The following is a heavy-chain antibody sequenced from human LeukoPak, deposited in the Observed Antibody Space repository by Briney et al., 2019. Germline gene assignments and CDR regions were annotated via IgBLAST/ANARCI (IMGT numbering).Heavy chain of an antibody. J-gene: IGHJ5*02. CDR2: ISSSSSYI. CDR1: GFTFSSYS. D-gene: IGHD6-25*01. CDR3: ARAPGVIAAAAEDFDP. V-gene: IGHV3-21*01. Sequence: PGGSLRLSCAASGFTFSSYSMNWVRQAPGKGLEWVSSISSSSSYIYYADSVKGRFTISRDNAKNSLYLQMNSLRAEDTAVYYCARAPGVIAAAAEDFDPWGQGTLVTVSS.